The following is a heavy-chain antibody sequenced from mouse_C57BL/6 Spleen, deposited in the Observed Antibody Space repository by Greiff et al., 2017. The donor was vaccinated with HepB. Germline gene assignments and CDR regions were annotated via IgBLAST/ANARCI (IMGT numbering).Heavy chain of an antibody. D-gene: IGHD1-1*01. CDR1: GYTFTSYW. Sequence: VQLQQPGAELVKPGASVKLSCKASGYTFTSYWMHWVKQRPGQGLEWIGMIHPNSGSTNYNEKFKSKATLTVDKSPSTAYMQLSSLTSEDSAVYYCARSGYYGDYYAMDYWGQGTSVTVSS. CDR2: IHPNSGST. CDR3: ARSGYYGDYYAMDY. J-gene: IGHJ4*01. V-gene: IGHV1-64*01.